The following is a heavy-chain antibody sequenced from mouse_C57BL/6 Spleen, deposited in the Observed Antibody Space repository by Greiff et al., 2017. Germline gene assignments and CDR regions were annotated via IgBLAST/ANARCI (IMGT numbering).Heavy chain of an antibody. V-gene: IGHV1-72*01. Sequence: VQLQQSGAELVKPGASVKLSCKASGYTFTAYTIHWVKQRSGQGLEWIGRIDPNSGGTKYNEKFKSKATLTVDKPSSTAYMQRSSLTSEDSAVYYCARGSGGFDNGGKGTTLTVSS. J-gene: IGHJ2*01. CDR1: GYTFTAYT. CDR2: IDPNSGGT. CDR3: ARGSGGFDN.